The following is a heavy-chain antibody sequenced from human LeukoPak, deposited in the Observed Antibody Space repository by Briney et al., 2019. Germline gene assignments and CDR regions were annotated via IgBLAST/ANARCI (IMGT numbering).Heavy chain of an antibody. CDR2: IYYSGST. J-gene: IGHJ1*01. V-gene: IGHV4-61*01. CDR1: GGSISSNNYY. CDR3: ARDVSAEYFQH. Sequence: KSSETLSLTCTVSGGSISSNNYYWSWIRQPPGKGLEWIGYIYYSGSTNYNPSLKSRVTISVDTSKNQFSLKLSSVTAADTAVYYCARDVSAEYFQHWGQGTLVTVSS.